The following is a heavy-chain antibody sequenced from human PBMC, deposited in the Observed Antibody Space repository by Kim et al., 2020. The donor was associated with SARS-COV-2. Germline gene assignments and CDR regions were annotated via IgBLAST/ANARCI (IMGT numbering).Heavy chain of an antibody. Sequence: SETLSLTCAVYGGSFSGYYWSWIRQPPGKGLEWIGEINHSGSTNYNPSLKSRVTISVDTSKNQFSLKLSSATAADTAVYYCARGNTISHFYYYYYGMDV. D-gene: IGHD3-9*01. CDR2: INHSGST. J-gene: IGHJ6*01. V-gene: IGHV4-34*01. CDR3: ARGNTISHFYYYYYGMDV. CDR1: GGSFSGYY.